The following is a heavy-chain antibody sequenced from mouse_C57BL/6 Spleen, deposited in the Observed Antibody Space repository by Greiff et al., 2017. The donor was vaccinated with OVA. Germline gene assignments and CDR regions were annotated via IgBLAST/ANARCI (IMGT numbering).Heavy chain of an antibody. D-gene: IGHD2-3*01. CDR3: ARGDGYQYYYAMDY. V-gene: IGHV1-52*01. CDR1: GYTFTSYW. Sequence: QVQLQQPGAELVRPGSSVKLSCKASGYTFTSYWMHWVKQRPIQGLEWIGNIDPSDSETHYNQKFKDKATLTVDKSSSTAYMQLSSLTSEDSAVYYCARGDGYQYYYAMDYWGQGTSVTVSS. CDR2: IDPSDSET. J-gene: IGHJ4*01.